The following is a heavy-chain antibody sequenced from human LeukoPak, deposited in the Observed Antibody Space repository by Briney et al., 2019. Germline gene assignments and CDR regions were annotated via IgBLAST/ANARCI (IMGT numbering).Heavy chain of an antibody. V-gene: IGHV3-23*01. D-gene: IGHD2-15*01. CDR3: ARDPRPAYCSGGSCYSGAFDI. Sequence: GGSLRLSCAASGFTFSSYAMSWVRQAPGKGLEWVSAISGSGGSTYYADSVKGRFTISRDNAKNSLYLQMNSLRAEDTAVYYCARDPRPAYCSGGSCYSGAFDIWGQGTMVTVSS. CDR1: GFTFSSYA. CDR2: ISGSGGST. J-gene: IGHJ3*02.